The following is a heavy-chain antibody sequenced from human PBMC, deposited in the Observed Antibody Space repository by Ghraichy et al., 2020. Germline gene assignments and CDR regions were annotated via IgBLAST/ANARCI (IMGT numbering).Heavy chain of an antibody. Sequence: ASVKVSCKASGYTFSNYVISCVRQAPGQGLEWMGWISPYNGNTDYAQRFQDRVTMTTDTSTNTIYVELRSLRSDDTAVYYCAREENVWGSFRYWSYWCQGTLVTVSS. CDR3: AREENVWGSFRYWSY. J-gene: IGHJ4*02. CDR1: GYTFSNYV. CDR2: ISPYNGNT. D-gene: IGHD3-16*02. V-gene: IGHV1-18*01.